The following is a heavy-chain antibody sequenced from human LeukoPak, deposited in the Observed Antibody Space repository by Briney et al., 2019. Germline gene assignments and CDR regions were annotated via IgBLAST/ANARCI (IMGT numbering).Heavy chain of an antibody. CDR1: GYTFTSYY. V-gene: IGHV1-46*01. CDR2: INPSGGST. J-gene: IGHJ3*02. Sequence: GASVKVSCKASGYTFTSYYMHWVRQAPGQGLEWMGIINPSGGSTSYAQKFQGRVTMTRDTSTSTVYMELSSLRSEDTAVYYCASLGLIAARGGDAFDIWGQGTMVTVSS. CDR3: ASLGLIAARGGDAFDI. D-gene: IGHD6-6*01.